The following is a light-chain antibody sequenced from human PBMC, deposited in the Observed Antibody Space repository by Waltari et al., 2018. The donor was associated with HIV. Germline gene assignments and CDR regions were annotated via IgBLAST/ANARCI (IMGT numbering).Light chain of an antibody. CDR1: NIGSKT. CDR2: YDN. J-gene: IGLJ1*01. Sequence: SYVLTQPPSVSVAPGETATITCGGNNIGSKTVPWYQQRPGQAPILVIYYDNERPSGIPERFSGSNSGNTATLTIRRVEVADEADYYCQVWDSDSDHVFGPGTEVTVL. V-gene: IGLV3-21*01. CDR3: QVWDSDSDHV.